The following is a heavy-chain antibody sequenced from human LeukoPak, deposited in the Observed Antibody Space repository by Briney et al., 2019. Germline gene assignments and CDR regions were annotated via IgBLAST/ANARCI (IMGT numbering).Heavy chain of an antibody. Sequence: SVKASCKASGGTFSSYAISWVRQAPGQGLEWMGRIIPILGIANYAQKFQGRVTITADKSTSTAYMELSSLRSEDTAVYYCAGERSSSSWYGLFDYWGQGTLVTVSS. D-gene: IGHD6-13*01. CDR3: AGERSSSSWYGLFDY. CDR2: IIPILGIA. CDR1: GGTFSSYA. V-gene: IGHV1-69*04. J-gene: IGHJ4*02.